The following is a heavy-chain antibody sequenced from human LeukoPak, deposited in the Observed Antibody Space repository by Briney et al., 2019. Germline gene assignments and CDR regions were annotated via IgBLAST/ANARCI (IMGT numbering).Heavy chain of an antibody. CDR2: IIPIFGTA. V-gene: IGHV1-69*13. D-gene: IGHD6-6*01. CDR1: GYTFTSYG. CDR3: ARERYSSSSPFDY. Sequence: GASVKVSCTASGYTFTSYGISWVRQAPGQGLEWMGGIIPIFGTANYAQKFQGRVTITADESTSTAYMELSSLRSEDTAVYYCARERYSSSSPFDYWGQGTLVTVSS. J-gene: IGHJ4*02.